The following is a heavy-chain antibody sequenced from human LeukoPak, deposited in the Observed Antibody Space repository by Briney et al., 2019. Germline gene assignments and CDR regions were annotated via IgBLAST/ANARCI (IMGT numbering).Heavy chain of an antibody. CDR2: INPRGGSA. D-gene: IGHD3-10*01. Sequence: AASVKVSCKAFGYTFTSYYMHWVRQAPGQGLEWMGIINPRGGSASSAQKFQGRVTLTRDTSTSTVYMELNSLRSEDTAVYYCARDYHGSGSLTTFDYWGQGTLVTVSS. CDR1: GYTFTSYY. J-gene: IGHJ4*02. V-gene: IGHV1-46*01. CDR3: ARDYHGSGSLTTFDY.